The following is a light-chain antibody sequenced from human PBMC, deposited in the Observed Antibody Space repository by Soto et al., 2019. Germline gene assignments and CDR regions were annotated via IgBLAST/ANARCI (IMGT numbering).Light chain of an antibody. V-gene: IGKV1-39*01. Sequence: DIQMTQSPSSLSASVGDRVTITFLASQSISNYLNWYQQKPGKAPKLLIYGISTLQKGVPSRFSGSGSGTDFILTINSLQPEDFATYYCQQSYRIPRTFGQGTRLEIK. CDR3: QQSYRIPRT. CDR1: QSISNY. J-gene: IGKJ5*01. CDR2: GIS.